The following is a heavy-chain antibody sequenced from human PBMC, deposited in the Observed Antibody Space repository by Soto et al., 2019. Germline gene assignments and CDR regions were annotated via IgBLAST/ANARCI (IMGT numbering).Heavy chain of an antibody. CDR2: LYNAGST. CDR1: GGSISRYY. CDR3: ARDLWGYCGTDCYPLDV. D-gene: IGHD2-21*02. J-gene: IGHJ6*02. Sequence: QVRLQESGPRLVKPSETLSLTCTVSGGSISRYYWSWIRQPPGKGLEWIGYLYNAGSTIYNPSLKSRVIISVDMSQNQFSLNLNYVTAADTAVYYCARDLWGYCGTDCYPLDVWGQGTTVTVSS. V-gene: IGHV4-59*01.